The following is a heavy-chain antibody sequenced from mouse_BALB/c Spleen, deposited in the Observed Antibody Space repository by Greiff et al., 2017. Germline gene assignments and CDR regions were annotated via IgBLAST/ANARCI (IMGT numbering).Heavy chain of an antibody. CDR3: AREGYYGRDYAMDY. CDR2: ISYDGSN. J-gene: IGHJ4*01. CDR1: GYSITSGYY. V-gene: IGHV3-6*02. D-gene: IGHD1-1*01. Sequence: DVQLQESGPGLVKPSQSLSLTCSVTGYSITSGYYWNWIRQFPGNKLEWMGYISYDGSNNYNPSLKNRISITRDTSKNQFFLKLNSVTTEDTATYYCAREGYYGRDYAMDYWGQGTSVTVSS.